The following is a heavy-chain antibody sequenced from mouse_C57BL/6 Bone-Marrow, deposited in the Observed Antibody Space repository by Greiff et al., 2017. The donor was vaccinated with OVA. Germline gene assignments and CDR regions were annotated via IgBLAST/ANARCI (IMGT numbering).Heavy chain of an antibody. J-gene: IGHJ3*01. D-gene: IGHD2-5*01. V-gene: IGHV2-2*01. Sequence: QVQLQQSGPGLVQPSQCLSISCTVSGFSLTSYGVHWVRQSPGKGLEWLGGICSGGSTDYYDAFISRLSISKDNSKSQVFFKMNSLQADDTAIYYCARDSNYPFAYWGQGTLVTVS. CDR2: ICSGGST. CDR3: ARDSNYPFAY. CDR1: GFSLTSYG.